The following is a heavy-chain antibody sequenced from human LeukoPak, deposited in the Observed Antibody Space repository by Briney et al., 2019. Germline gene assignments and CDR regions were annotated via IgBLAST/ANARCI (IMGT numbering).Heavy chain of an antibody. D-gene: IGHD3-3*01. V-gene: IGHV4-34*01. CDR2: INHSGST. CDR3: AAYYDFWSGPVDY. CDR1: GGSFSGYY. J-gene: IGHJ4*02. Sequence: KPSETLSLTCAVYGGSFSGYYWSWIRQPPGKGLEWIGEINHSGSTNYNPSLKSRVTISVDTSKNQFSLKLSSVTAADTAVYYCAAYYDFWSGPVDYWGQGTLVTVSS.